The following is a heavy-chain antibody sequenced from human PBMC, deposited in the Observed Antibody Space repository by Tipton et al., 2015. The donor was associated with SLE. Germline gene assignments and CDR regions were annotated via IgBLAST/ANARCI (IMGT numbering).Heavy chain of an antibody. CDR3: ARHASGVYWYFDL. J-gene: IGHJ2*01. Sequence: TLSLICIVSSGSISSNHWSWIRQPPGKGLEWIGYIYYSESTKYNPSLKSRATISVNTSKNQFSLKLSSVTAADTAVYYCARHASGVYWYFDLWGRGTQVTVSS. CDR2: IYYSEST. D-gene: IGHD2-8*01. V-gene: IGHV4-59*08. CDR1: SGSISSNH.